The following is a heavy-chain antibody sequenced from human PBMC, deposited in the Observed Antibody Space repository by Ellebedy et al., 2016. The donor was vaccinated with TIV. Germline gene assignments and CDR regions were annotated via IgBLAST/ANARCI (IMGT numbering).Heavy chain of an antibody. CDR3: ARSRSSGWLHTPDY. J-gene: IGHJ4*02. V-gene: IGHV1-46*04. D-gene: IGHD6-19*01. CDR1: GYTFTSYF. CDR2: INPSTGST. Sequence: AASVKVSCKASGYTFTSYFIHWVRQAPGQWPELMGIINPSTGSTTDAQKLQGRVTMTRDTSTSTVYMELSSLRSEDTAVYFCARSRSSGWLHTPDYWGQGTLVTVSS.